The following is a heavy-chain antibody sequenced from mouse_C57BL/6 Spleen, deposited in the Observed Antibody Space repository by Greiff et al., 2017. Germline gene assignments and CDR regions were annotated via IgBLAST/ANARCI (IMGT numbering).Heavy chain of an antibody. CDR3: APLLPSYAMDY. D-gene: IGHD2-10*01. Sequence: VKLVEPGPGLVAPSQSLSITCTVSGFSLTSYGVSWVRQPPGKGLEWLGVIWGDGSTNHHSALIPRLSISKDNPKCKFFLKLNSLQTDDTATYYGAPLLPSYAMDYWGQGTSVTVSS. J-gene: IGHJ4*01. CDR2: IWGDGST. V-gene: IGHV2-3*01. CDR1: GFSLTSYG.